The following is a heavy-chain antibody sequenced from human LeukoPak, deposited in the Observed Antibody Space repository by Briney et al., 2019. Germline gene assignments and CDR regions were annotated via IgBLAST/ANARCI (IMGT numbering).Heavy chain of an antibody. CDR1: GFTVSSNY. D-gene: IGHD3-9*01. J-gene: IGHJ4*02. V-gene: IGHV3-66*01. CDR2: IYSGGST. CDR3: ARGPGVLRYFDWLNMHLRGPHYFDY. Sequence: GGSLRLSCAASGFTVSSNYMSWVRQAPGKGLEWVSVIYSGGSTYYADSVKGRFTISRDNSKNTLYLQMNSLRAEDTAVYYCARGPGVLRYFDWLNMHLRGPHYFDYWGQGTLVTVSS.